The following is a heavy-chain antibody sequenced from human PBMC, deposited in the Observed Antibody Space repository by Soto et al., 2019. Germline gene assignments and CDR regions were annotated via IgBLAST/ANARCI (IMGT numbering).Heavy chain of an antibody. CDR1: GGSISSSSYY. D-gene: IGHD6-13*01. CDR3: ARSLAAARDDYYYYGMDV. J-gene: IGHJ6*02. Sequence: SETLSLTCTVSGGSISSSSYYWGWIRQPPGKGLEWIGSIYYSGSTYYNPSLKSRVTISVDTSKNQFSLKLSSVTAADTAVYYCARSLAAARDDYYYYGMDVWGQGTTVTVSS. V-gene: IGHV4-39*01. CDR2: IYYSGST.